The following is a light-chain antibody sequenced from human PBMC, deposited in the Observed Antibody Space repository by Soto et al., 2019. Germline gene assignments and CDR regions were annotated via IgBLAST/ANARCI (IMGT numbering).Light chain of an antibody. CDR3: QQYNSYSLT. CDR2: AAS. Sequence: IQLTQSPSSLSASVGYRFTITCRASQGISSYLAWYQQKPGKAPKLLIYAASTLQSGVPSRFSGSGSGTEFTLTISSLQPDDFATYYCQQYNSYSLTFGQGTRREIK. V-gene: IGKV1-9*01. CDR1: QGISSY. J-gene: IGKJ5*01.